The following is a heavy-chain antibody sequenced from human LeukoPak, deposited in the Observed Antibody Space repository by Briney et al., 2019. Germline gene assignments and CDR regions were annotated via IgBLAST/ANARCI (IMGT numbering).Heavy chain of an antibody. D-gene: IGHD2-8*01. V-gene: IGHV4-59*08. CDR2: IYYSGST. Sequence: SETLSLTCTVSGGSINSYYWSWIRQPPGKGLEWIGYIYYSGSTNYNPSLKSRVTISVDTSKNQFSLKLSSVTAADTAVYYCARLSVNNWFDPWGQGTLVTVSS. CDR3: ARLSVNNWFDP. CDR1: GGSINSYY. J-gene: IGHJ5*02.